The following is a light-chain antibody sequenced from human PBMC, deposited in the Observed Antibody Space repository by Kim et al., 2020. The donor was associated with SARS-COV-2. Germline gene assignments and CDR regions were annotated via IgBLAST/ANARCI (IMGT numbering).Light chain of an antibody. CDR1: TSIRRY. Sequence: ASVGDRATIPCRASTSIRRYLHWSPQQPGKAPKLLFYAASRLQSGVPSRCSGSGTGTDFPLTISSLQPEDFATYYWQQSYSTPPYTFGQGTKLEIK. J-gene: IGKJ2*01. CDR3: QQSYSTPPYT. V-gene: IGKV1-39*01. CDR2: AAS.